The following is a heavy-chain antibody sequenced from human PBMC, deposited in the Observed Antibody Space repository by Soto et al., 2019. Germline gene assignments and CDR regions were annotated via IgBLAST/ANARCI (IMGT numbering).Heavy chain of an antibody. J-gene: IGHJ4*02. CDR3: AKAVTVTKRLFDY. V-gene: IGHV3-23*01. CDR1: GFTFSSYA. Sequence: EVQLLESGGGLVQPGGSLRLSCAASGFTFSSYAMTWVRQAPGKGLEWVSGISGSGADTYYADSVKGRFTISRDNSKNTLYLQMNSLRAEDTAVYCCAKAVTVTKRLFDYWGKGTLVTVSS. CDR2: ISGSGADT. D-gene: IGHD4-17*01.